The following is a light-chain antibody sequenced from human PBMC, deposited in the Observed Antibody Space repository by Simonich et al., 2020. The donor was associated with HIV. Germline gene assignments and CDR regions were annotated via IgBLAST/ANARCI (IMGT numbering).Light chain of an antibody. CDR3: QSPDSSGTYWV. V-gene: IGLV3-25*03. CDR2: KDS. CDR1: ELPKQY. Sequence: SYELTQPPSVSVSPGQTARLTCSGDELPKQYAYWYQQKPGQAPVLVIYKDSERPSGIPERFSGSSSGTTVTLTISAVQAEDEADYYCQSPDSSGTYWVFGGGTKLTVL. J-gene: IGLJ3*02.